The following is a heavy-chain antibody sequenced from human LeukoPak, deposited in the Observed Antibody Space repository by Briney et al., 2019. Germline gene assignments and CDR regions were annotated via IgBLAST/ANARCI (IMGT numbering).Heavy chain of an antibody. CDR1: EIILRIYW. CDR3: TKEHYYAGGYFDL. D-gene: IGHD3-10*01. Sequence: GGSLRLSCEASEIILRIYWMSWVRQVPGKGLEWVASIKQDGSEKYYVDSVKGRFTISRDNAKKSLSLQMSSLRADDTAMYYCTKEHYYAGGYFDLWGRGTLVTVSS. CDR2: IKQDGSEK. J-gene: IGHJ2*01. V-gene: IGHV3-7*01.